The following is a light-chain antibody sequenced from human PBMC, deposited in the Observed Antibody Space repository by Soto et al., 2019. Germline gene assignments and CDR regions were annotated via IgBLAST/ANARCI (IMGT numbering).Light chain of an antibody. J-gene: IGLJ2*01. CDR3: GTWDDRLNGPV. CDR2: GSF. Sequence: QSVLTQPPSASASPGQRITISCSGSLSNIGNNTVAWYQQLPGTAPKLLIYGSFQRPSGVPDRFSGSRSATSASLAISGLQSEDEADYYCGTWDDRLNGPVFGGGTKVTV. V-gene: IGLV1-44*01. CDR1: LSNIGNNT.